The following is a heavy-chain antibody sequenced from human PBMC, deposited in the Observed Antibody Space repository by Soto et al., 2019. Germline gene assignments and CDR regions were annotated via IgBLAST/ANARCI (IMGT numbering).Heavy chain of an antibody. J-gene: IGHJ6*02. CDR2: INPSGGST. D-gene: IGHD2-2*03. V-gene: IGHV1-46*01. CDR3: ARSLDIVVVPAAIPYYYGMDV. CDR1: GYTFTSYY. Sequence: ASVKVSCKASGYTFTSYYMHWVRQAPGQGLEWMGIINPSGGSTSYAQKFQGRVTMTRDTSTSTVYMELSSLRSEDTAVYYCARSLDIVVVPAAIPYYYGMDVWGQGTTVTVS.